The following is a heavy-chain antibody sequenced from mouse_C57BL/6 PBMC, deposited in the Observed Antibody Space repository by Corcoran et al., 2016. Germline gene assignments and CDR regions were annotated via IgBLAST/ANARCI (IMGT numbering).Heavy chain of an antibody. CDR2: INTYSGVP. CDR1: GYTFTTYG. CDR3: ARYYSNYWYFDV. D-gene: IGHD2-5*01. V-gene: IGHV9-3*01. Sequence: QIQLVQSGPELKKPGETVKISCKASGYTFTTYGMSWVKQAPGKGLKWMGWINTYSGVPTYADDFKGRFAFSLETSASTAYLQINNLKNEDTATYFWARYYSNYWYFDVWGTGTTVTVSS. J-gene: IGHJ1*03.